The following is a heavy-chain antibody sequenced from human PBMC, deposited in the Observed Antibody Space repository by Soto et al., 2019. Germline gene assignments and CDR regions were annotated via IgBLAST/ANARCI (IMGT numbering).Heavy chain of an antibody. D-gene: IGHD3-3*01. CDR3: ARTLFWSGYSFDY. V-gene: IGHV3-11*01. J-gene: IGHJ4*01. CDR1: GFTFSDYY. Sequence: PGGSLRLSCAASGFTFSDYYMSWIRQAPGKGLEWVSYISGGANTIYYADSVRGLFTISRDNAKKSLYLQMNSLRAEDTAVYYCARTLFWSGYSFDYWGQGTLVTVS. CDR2: ISGGANTI.